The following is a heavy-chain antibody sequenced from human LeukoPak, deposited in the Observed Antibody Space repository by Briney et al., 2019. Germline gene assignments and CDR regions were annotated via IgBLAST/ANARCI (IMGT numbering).Heavy chain of an antibody. CDR2: MFYRGST. J-gene: IGHJ4*02. Sequence: PETPCLTCTVSGVSISTSTHYWAWIRQPPGKGLEWIASMFYRGSTYYNASLRSRVTLSVDTSMNQFSLKLSSVTASDTATFYCVRQGGWGGAASLIEFWGQGTLVTVSS. CDR1: GVSISTSTHY. D-gene: IGHD2-15*01. V-gene: IGHV4-39*01. CDR3: VRQGGWGGAASLIEF.